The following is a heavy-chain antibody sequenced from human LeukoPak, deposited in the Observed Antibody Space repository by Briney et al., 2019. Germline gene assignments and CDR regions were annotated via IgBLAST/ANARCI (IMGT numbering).Heavy chain of an antibody. CDR3: ARRRGYSYGQHFDY. CDR1: GSRFTSYW. J-gene: IGHJ4*02. V-gene: IGHV5-51*01. D-gene: IGHD5-18*01. Sequence: GASLKISCQGSGSRFTSYWIGWVRPLPGKGLEWMGIIYPGDSDTRYSPSFQGQVTISADKSISTAYLQWSSLKASDTAMYYCARRRGYSYGQHFDYWGQGTLVTVSS. CDR2: IYPGDSDT.